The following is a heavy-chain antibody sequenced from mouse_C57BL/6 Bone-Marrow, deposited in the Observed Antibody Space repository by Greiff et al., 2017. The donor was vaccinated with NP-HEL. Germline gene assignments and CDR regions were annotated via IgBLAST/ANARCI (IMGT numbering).Heavy chain of an antibody. Sequence: VQLQESGAELVRPGTSVKVSCKASGYAFTNYLIEWVKQRPGQGLEWIGVINPGSGGTNYNEKFKGKATLTADKSSSTAYMQLSSLTSEDSAVYFCALGFWYFDVWGTGTTVTVSS. CDR2: INPGSGGT. CDR1: GYAFTNYL. V-gene: IGHV1-54*01. CDR3: ALGFWYFDV. D-gene: IGHD3-1*01. J-gene: IGHJ1*03.